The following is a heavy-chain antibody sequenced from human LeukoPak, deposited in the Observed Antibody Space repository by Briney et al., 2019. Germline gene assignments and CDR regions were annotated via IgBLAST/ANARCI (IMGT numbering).Heavy chain of an antibody. D-gene: IGHD2-15*01. CDR1: GFTFSSYW. J-gene: IGHJ5*02. Sequence: GGSLRLSCAASGFTFSSYWMSWVRQAPGKGLEWVANIKQDGSEKYYVDSVKGRFTISRDNAKDSLYLQMNSLRAEDTAVYYCARDALGYCSGGSCFWFDLWGQGTLVTVSS. CDR2: IKQDGSEK. CDR3: ARDALGYCSGGSCFWFDL. V-gene: IGHV3-7*01.